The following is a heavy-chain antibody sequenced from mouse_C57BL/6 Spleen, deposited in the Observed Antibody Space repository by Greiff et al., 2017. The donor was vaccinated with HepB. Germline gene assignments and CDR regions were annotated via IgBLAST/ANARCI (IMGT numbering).Heavy chain of an antibody. D-gene: IGHD3-1*01. CDR2: IYPSDSET. CDR1: GYTFTSYW. CDR3: ARWGTGYYFDY. Sequence: QVQLQQPGAELVRPGSSVKLSCKASGYTFTSYWMDWVKQRPGQGLEWIGNIYPSDSETHYNQKFKDKATLTVDKSSSTAYMQLSSLTSEDSAVYYCARWGTGYYFDYWGQGTTLTVSS. V-gene: IGHV1-61*01. J-gene: IGHJ2*01.